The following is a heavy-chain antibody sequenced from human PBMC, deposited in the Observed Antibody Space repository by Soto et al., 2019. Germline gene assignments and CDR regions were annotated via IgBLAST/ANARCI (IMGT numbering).Heavy chain of an antibody. V-gene: IGHV3-30-3*01. CDR1: GFTFSSYA. Sequence: QVQLVESGGGVVQPGRSLRLSCAASGFTFSSYAMHWVRQAPGKGLEWVAVISYDGSNKYYADSVKGRFTISRDNSKNTLYLQMNSLRAEDTAVYYCARDVRAARPLFDYWGQGTLVTVSS. D-gene: IGHD6-6*01. CDR3: ARDVRAARPLFDY. J-gene: IGHJ4*02. CDR2: ISYDGSNK.